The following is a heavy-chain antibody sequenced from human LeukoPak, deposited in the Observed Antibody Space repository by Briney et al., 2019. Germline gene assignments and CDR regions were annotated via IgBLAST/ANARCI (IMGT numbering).Heavy chain of an antibody. Sequence: GGSLTLSCAASGFTFSCCTFNWVRQARGKALEWVSSISSSCNYIYYADSVKGRFNISRDDDKHSLYLQINSLRAEDTALYYCARVTYESIAYSHFDDWGQGTLVTASS. J-gene: IGHJ4*02. CDR2: ISSSCNYI. CDR1: GFTFSCCT. D-gene: IGHD6-6*01. CDR3: ARVTYESIAYSHFDD. V-gene: IGHV3-21*01.